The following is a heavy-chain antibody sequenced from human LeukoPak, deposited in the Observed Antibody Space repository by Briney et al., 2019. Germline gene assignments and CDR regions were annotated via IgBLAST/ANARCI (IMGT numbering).Heavy chain of an antibody. CDR3: ATDGAGFDT. CDR2: INIGGTNT. CDR1: GFTFNDYY. V-gene: IGHV3-11*01. Sequence: GGSLRLSCAASGFTFNDYYMSWIRQAPGKGLEWLSYINIGGTNTHYADSVKGRFTISRDNAKKSLYLEMNNLRAEATAVYYCATDGAGFDTWGKGVLVTVSS. J-gene: IGHJ5*02.